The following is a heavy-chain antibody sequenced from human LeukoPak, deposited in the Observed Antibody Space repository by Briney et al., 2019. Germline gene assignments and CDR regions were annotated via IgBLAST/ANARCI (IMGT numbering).Heavy chain of an antibody. V-gene: IGHV3-30-3*01. Sequence: GRSLRLSCAASGFTFSSYAMHWVRQAPGKGLGWVAVISYDGSNKYYADSVKGRFTISRDNSKNTLYLQMNSLRAEDTAVYYCARESNMVALRGAFDYWGQGTLVTVSS. CDR2: ISYDGSNK. J-gene: IGHJ4*02. CDR1: GFTFSSYA. CDR3: ARESNMVALRGAFDY. D-gene: IGHD5-12*01.